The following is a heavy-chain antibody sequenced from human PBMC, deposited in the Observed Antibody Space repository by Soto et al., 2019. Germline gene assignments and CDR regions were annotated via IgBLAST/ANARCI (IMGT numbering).Heavy chain of an antibody. J-gene: IGHJ6*02. CDR3: ARAMVRRVIAPYYYGMDV. V-gene: IGHV1-2*04. D-gene: IGHD3-10*01. CDR1: GYTFTGYY. CDR2: INPNSGGT. Sequence: ASVKVSCKASGYTFTGYYMHWVRQAPGQGLEWMGWINPNSGGTNYAQKFQGWVTMTRDTSISTAYMELSRLRSDDTAVYYCARAMVRRVIAPYYYGMDVWGQGTTVTVSS.